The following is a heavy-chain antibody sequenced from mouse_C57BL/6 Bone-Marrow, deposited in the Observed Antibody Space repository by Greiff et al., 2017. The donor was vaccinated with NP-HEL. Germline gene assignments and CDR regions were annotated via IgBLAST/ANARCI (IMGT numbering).Heavy chain of an antibody. V-gene: IGHV14-4*01. CDR1: GFNIKDDY. J-gene: IGHJ1*03. D-gene: IGHD1-1*01. CDR2: IDPENGDT. CDR3: TTFPSYSGRDHSSFEV. Sequence: VQLQQSGAELVRPGASVKLSCTASGFNIKDDYMHWVKQRPEQGLEWIGWIDPENGDTEYASKFQGKATISADTASNTAYLQLSSLTSEDTAVYYCTTFPSYSGRDHSSFEVWGTGTTVTVSS.